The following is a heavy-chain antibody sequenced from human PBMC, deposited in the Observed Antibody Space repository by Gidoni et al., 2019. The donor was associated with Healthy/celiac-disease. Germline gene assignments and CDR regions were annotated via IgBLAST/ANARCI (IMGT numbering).Heavy chain of an antibody. J-gene: IGHJ4*02. CDR1: AYSFPSYW. CDR2: IYPGDSDT. Sequence: EVQLVQSGAAVKKPGVSLKISCKGSAYSFPSYWICGVRQMPGKDLEWMGIIYPGDSDTRYSPSFQGQVTISADKSISTAYLQWSSLKASDTAMYYCARHPIYGGYDYWGQGTLVTVSS. V-gene: IGHV5-51*01. D-gene: IGHD4-17*01. CDR3: ARHPIYGGYDY.